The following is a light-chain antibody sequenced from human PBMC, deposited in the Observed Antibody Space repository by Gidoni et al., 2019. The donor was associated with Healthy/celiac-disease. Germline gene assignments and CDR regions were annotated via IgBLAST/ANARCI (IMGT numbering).Light chain of an antibody. J-gene: IGLJ1*01. CDR3: CSYAGSSTFYV. V-gene: IGLV2-23*02. CDR1: SSDVGSYNL. CDR2: EVS. Sequence: QSALTQPASVSGSPGQSITISCTGTSSDVGSYNLVPWYQQHPGKAPKLMIYEVSKRPSGGSNRFSGSKSGNTASLTISGLQAEDEADYYCCSYAGSSTFYVFGTGTKVTVL.